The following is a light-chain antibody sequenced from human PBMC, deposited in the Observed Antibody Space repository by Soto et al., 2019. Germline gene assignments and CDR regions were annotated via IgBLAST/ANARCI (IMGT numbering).Light chain of an antibody. CDR2: DVS. CDR1: SSDVGGYNY. J-gene: IGLJ1*01. Sequence: QSALTQPASVSGSPGQSITISCTGTSSDVGGYNYVSWYQQHPDKAPRLMIYDVSNRPSGVSDRFSGSKSGDTASLTISGLQAEDEADYYCISFTSRHTYVFGTGTKVTVL. V-gene: IGLV2-14*03. CDR3: ISFTSRHTYV.